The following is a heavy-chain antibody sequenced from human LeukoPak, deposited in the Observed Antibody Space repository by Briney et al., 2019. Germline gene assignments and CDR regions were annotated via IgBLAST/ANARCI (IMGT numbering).Heavy chain of an antibody. J-gene: IGHJ6*03. CDR2: IHTSGST. Sequence: SHTLSLTCNVSGGSISSGSYYWSWIRQPAGKGLEWIGRIHTSGSTNYNPSLKSRVTISVDTSKNQFSLKLSSVTAADTAVYYGARIPSYYYYMDVWGKGTTVTVSS. V-gene: IGHV4-61*02. CDR3: ARIPSYYYYMDV. CDR1: GGSISSGSYY.